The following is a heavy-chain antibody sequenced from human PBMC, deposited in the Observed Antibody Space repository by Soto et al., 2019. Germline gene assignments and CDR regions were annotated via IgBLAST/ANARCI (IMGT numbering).Heavy chain of an antibody. CDR1: GFTFSSYA. CDR3: ARHGITGSYYDAFDI. D-gene: IGHD1-26*01. V-gene: IGHV3-23*01. J-gene: IGHJ3*02. CDR2: ISGSGGST. Sequence: PGGTLRLSCAASGFTFSSYAMSWVRQAPGKGLEWVSAISGSGGSTYYADSVKGRFTISRDNSKNTLYLQMNSLRAEDTAVYYCARHGITGSYYDAFDIWGQGTMVTVSS.